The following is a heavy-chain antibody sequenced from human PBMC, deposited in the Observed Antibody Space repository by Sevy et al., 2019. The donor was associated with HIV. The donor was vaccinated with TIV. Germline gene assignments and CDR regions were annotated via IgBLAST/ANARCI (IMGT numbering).Heavy chain of an antibody. J-gene: IGHJ6*02. D-gene: IGHD2-2*02. CDR2: INPNSGGT. CDR3: ARDRLGSSTSCYSCYYGMDV. V-gene: IGHV1-2*02. CDR1: GYTFTGYY. Sequence: ASVKVSCKASGYTFTGYYMHWVRQAPGQGLEWMGWINPNSGGTNYAQKFQGRVTMTRDTSISTAYMELSRLRSDDTAGYYCARDRLGSSTSCYSCYYGMDVWGQGTTVTVSS.